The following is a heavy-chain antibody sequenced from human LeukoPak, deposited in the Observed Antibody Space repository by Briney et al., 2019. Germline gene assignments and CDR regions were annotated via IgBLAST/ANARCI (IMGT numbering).Heavy chain of an antibody. Sequence: ASVKVSCKVSGYTLTELSMHWVRQAPGKGLEWMGGFDPEDGETIYAQKFQGRVTMTEDTSTDTAYMELSSLRSEDTAVYYCATEDPPGIAARGAKPFDYWGQGTLVTVFS. CDR2: FDPEDGET. CDR1: GYTLTELS. V-gene: IGHV1-24*01. D-gene: IGHD6-13*01. CDR3: ATEDPPGIAARGAKPFDY. J-gene: IGHJ4*02.